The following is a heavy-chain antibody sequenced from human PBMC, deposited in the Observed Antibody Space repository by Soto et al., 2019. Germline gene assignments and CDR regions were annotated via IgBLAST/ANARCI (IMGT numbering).Heavy chain of an antibody. Sequence: PGGSLRLSCAASGFTFSSYGMHWVRQAPGKGLEWVAVISYDGSDKYYADSVKGRFTISRDNSKNTLYLQMNSLRAEDTAVYYCAKRADCSGGSCYGLLPNFDSWGQGALVTVSS. J-gene: IGHJ4*02. D-gene: IGHD2-15*01. V-gene: IGHV3-30*18. CDR1: GFTFSSYG. CDR2: ISYDGSDK. CDR3: AKRADCSGGSCYGLLPNFDS.